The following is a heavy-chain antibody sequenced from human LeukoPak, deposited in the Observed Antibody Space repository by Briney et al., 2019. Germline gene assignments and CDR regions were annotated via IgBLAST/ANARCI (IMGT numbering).Heavy chain of an antibody. CDR3: ARDGAHDAFDI. Sequence: GGSLRLSCAASGFTFSSYSMNWVRQAPGKGLEWVSSVSSSSSYIYYADSVKGRFTISRDNAKNSLYLQMNSLRAEDTAVYYCARDGAHDAFDIWGQGTMVTVSS. CDR2: VSSSSSYI. V-gene: IGHV3-21*01. D-gene: IGHD3-16*01. J-gene: IGHJ3*02. CDR1: GFTFSSYS.